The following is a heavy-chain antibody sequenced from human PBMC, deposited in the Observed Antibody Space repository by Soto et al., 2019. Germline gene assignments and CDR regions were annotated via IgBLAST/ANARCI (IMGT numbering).Heavy chain of an antibody. Sequence: ASVKVSCKASGYTFTSYGISWVRQAPGQGLEWMGWISAYNGNTNYAQKLQGRVTMTTDTSTSTAYMELRSLRSDDTAVYYCARDRAVTTWHYMDVWGKGTTVTVSS. CDR1: GYTFTSYG. V-gene: IGHV1-18*01. CDR3: ARDRAVTTWHYMDV. J-gene: IGHJ6*03. D-gene: IGHD4-17*01. CDR2: ISAYNGNT.